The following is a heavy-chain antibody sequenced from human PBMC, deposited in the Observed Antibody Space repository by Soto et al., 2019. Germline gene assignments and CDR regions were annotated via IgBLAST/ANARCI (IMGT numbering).Heavy chain of an antibody. J-gene: IGHJ4*01. Sequence: QTGRCPRLSSSASKSTLGSHAMCWALQAPGKELEWVSAISVSGGRTYYADSVKGRFTISRDNSTNTMYLQMNSLRDEHTAAYLFAKVLSFYFNDDERNY. D-gene: IGHD3-10*01. V-gene: IGHV3-23*01. CDR2: ISVSGGRT. CDR1: KSTLGSHA. CDR3: AKVLSFYFNDDERNY.